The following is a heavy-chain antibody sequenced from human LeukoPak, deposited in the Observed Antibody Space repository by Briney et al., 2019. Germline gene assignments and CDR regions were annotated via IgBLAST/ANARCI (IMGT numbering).Heavy chain of an antibody. CDR3: ARSGDEIAVSGLKYYHYSHTDV. Sequence: SETLSLTCSVSGGSIRDFYWTWIRQPPGKGLEWIGYIYYTGTTNYSPSLRGRVIMSVDTSRNQFSLNLTSVTPADTAVYFCARSGDEIAVSGLKYYHYSHTDVWGSGTTVAVSS. CDR2: IYYTGTT. J-gene: IGHJ6*03. D-gene: IGHD6-19*01. V-gene: IGHV4-59*01. CDR1: GGSIRDFY.